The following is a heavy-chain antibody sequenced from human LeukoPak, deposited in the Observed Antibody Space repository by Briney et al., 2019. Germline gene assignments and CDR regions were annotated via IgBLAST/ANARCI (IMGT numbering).Heavy chain of an antibody. Sequence: SETLSLTCTVSGGSISSYYWSWIRQPAGKGLEWIGRIYTSGSTNYNPSLKSRVTMSVDTSKNQSSLKLSSVTAADTAVYYCARTYYYDSSGLAFDIWGQGTMVTVSS. CDR3: ARTYYYDSSGLAFDI. CDR2: IYTSGST. J-gene: IGHJ3*02. CDR1: GGSISSYY. D-gene: IGHD3-22*01. V-gene: IGHV4-4*07.